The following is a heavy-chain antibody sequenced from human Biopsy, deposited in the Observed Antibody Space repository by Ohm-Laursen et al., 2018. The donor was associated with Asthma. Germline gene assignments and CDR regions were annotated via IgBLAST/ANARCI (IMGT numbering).Heavy chain of an antibody. Sequence: PPQTLSFTCRVSGGYTGSSDHHWAWIRQAPGKGLEWIGFVFWSGSTHYSRSLERRVSISIDTATNEFSMKLWSVTPADTAVYFCARVVSYGDIYFGIDVWGPGNTVVVS. D-gene: IGHD4-17*01. J-gene: IGHJ6*02. CDR2: VFWSGST. CDR3: ARVVSYGDIYFGIDV. V-gene: IGHV4-30-4*01. CDR1: GGYTGSSDHH.